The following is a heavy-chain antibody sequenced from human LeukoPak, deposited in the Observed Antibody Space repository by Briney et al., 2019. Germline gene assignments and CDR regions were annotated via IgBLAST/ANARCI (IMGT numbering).Heavy chain of an antibody. CDR3: GKTTVGYSSGQKPAWPVDY. J-gene: IGHJ4*02. CDR2: IFGSGGSP. CDR1: GFTFGSHA. D-gene: IGHD5-18*01. Sequence: GGSLRLSCEASGFTFGSHAMYWVRQAPGKGLERVAGIFGSGGSPHYADPAKGRFTISRDNSRDTVYLQINSLRAEDTAVYYCGKTTVGYSSGQKPAWPVDYWGQGTLVTVSS. V-gene: IGHV3-23*01.